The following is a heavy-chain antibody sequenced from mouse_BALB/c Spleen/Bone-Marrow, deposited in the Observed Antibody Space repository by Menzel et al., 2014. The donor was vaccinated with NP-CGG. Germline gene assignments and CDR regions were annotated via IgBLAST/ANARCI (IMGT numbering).Heavy chain of an antibody. V-gene: IGHV5-9*02. CDR3: AIVLRDYAMDY. CDR2: ISSGGSYT. Sequence: EVMLVESGGGLVKPGGSLKLSCAASGFAFSSYDMSWVRQTPEKRLEWVATISSGGSYTYYPDSVKGRFTISRDNARNTLYLQMSSLRSEDTALYYCAIVLRDYAMDYWGQGTSVTVSS. D-gene: IGHD2-4*01. CDR1: GFAFSSYD. J-gene: IGHJ4*01.